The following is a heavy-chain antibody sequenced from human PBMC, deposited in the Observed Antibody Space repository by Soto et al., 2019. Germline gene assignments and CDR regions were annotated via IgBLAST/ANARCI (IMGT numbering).Heavy chain of an antibody. J-gene: IGHJ6*02. CDR2: IKQDGSEK. CDR1: GFTFSSYW. CDR3: ARGSGSYWYYYYGMDV. D-gene: IGHD1-26*01. V-gene: IGHV3-7*01. Sequence: PGGSLRLSCAASGFTFSSYWMSWVRQAPGKGLEWVANIKQDGSEKYYVDSVKGRFTISRDNAKNSLYLQMNSLRAEGTAVYYCARGSGSYWYYYYGMDVWGQGTTVTVSS.